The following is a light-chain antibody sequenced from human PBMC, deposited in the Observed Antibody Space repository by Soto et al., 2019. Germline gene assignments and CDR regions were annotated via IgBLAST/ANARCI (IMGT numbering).Light chain of an antibody. Sequence: EIVMTQSRATLSVSPGERATLSCRASQSVGSNLAWYQQIPGQSPRLLIYGASTRATGIPARFIGSGSGTEFTLTNGSLQSEDFAIFFCQENTNWPHDRTFGQGTKVEI. CDR3: QENTNWPHDRT. V-gene: IGKV3-15*01. CDR2: GAS. J-gene: IGKJ1*01. CDR1: QSVGSN.